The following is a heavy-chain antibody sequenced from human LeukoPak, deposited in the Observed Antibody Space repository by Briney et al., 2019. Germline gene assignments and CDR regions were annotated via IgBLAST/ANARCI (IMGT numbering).Heavy chain of an antibody. CDR2: ISYDGSNK. CDR3: ARSVGVWGSYRSNY. CDR1: GFAFYNYG. J-gene: IGHJ4*02. Sequence: GGSLRLSCAASGFAFYNYGMIWVRQAPGKGLEWVAVISYDGSNKYYADSVKGRFTISRDNSKNTLYLQMNSLRAEDTAVYYCARSVGVWGSYRSNYWGQGTLVTVSS. V-gene: IGHV3-30*03. D-gene: IGHD3-16*01.